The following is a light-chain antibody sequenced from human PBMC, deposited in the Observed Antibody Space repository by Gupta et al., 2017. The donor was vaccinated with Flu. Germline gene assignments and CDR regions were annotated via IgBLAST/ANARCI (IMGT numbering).Light chain of an antibody. J-gene: IGLJ3*02. CDR2: DDT. Sequence: GQTAMITCGGNNLGSKNVHWYQQQPGQAPLLVVYDDTARSSGIPERFSGSNSGNTATLTISRVEGGDEADYFCQVWDTYSDHRVFGGGTKLTVL. CDR3: QVWDTYSDHRV. CDR1: NLGSKN. V-gene: IGLV3-21*02.